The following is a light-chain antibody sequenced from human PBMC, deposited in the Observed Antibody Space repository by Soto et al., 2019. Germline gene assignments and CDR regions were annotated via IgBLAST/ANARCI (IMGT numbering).Light chain of an antibody. CDR3: SSYTSSRFYV. J-gene: IGLJ1*01. CDR2: EVS. CDR1: SSDVGGYNY. Sequence: QSALTQPASVSGSPGQSITISCTGISSDVGGYNYVSWYQQHPGKAPKLMIYEVSNRPSGVSNRFSGSKSGNTASLTISGLQAEDEADYFCSSYTSSRFYVFGTGTKVTVL. V-gene: IGLV2-14*01.